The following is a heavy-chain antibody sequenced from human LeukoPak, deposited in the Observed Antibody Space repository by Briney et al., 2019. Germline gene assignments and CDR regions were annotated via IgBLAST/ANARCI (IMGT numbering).Heavy chain of an antibody. CDR2: IYHTGST. Sequence: SETPSLTCTVSGGSISSGDDYWTWIRQPPGKGLEWIGYIYHTGSTYYNPSLQSRVTISADRSNNQFSLKLSSVTAADTAVYYCARHGVAVAGAFDYWGQGTLVTVSS. CDR1: GGSISSGDDY. J-gene: IGHJ4*02. V-gene: IGHV4-30-2*01. CDR3: ARHGVAVAGAFDY. D-gene: IGHD6-19*01.